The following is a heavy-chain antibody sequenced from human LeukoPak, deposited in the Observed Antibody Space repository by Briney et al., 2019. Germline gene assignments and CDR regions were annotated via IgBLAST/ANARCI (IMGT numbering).Heavy chain of an antibody. V-gene: IGHV3-7*01. D-gene: IGHD1-14*01. CDR2: IKQDGSDK. Sequence: GGSLRLSCAASGFTFNTYWMNWVRQAPGKGLEWVANIKQDGSDKYYAESVRGRFTISKDNAKNSLYLQMDSLRAEDTAVYFCARGTSWVGAAQYCDYWGRGTLVTVSS. CDR3: ARGTSWVGAAQYCDY. CDR1: GFTFNTYW. J-gene: IGHJ4*02.